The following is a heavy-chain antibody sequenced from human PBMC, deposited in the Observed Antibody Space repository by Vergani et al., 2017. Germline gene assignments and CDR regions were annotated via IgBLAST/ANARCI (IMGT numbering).Heavy chain of an antibody. D-gene: IGHD2-21*01. V-gene: IGHV4-59*08. CDR1: GGSISSYY. CDR3: ARISQDGRSIPIYYFDY. Sequence: QVQLQESGPGLVKPSETLSLTCTVSGGSISSYYWSWIRQPPGKGLEWIGYIYYSGSTNYNPSLKSRVTISVDTSKNQFSLKLSSVTAADTAVYYCARISQDGRSIPIYYFDYWGQGTLVTVSS. CDR2: IYYSGST. J-gene: IGHJ4*02.